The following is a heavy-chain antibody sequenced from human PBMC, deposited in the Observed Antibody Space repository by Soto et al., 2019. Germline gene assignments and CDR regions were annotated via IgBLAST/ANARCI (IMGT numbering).Heavy chain of an antibody. CDR1: GGSFSGYY. CDR2: INPSGGT. CDR3: ARVADY. V-gene: IGHV4-34*01. J-gene: IGHJ4*02. Sequence: SETLSLTCAVYGGSFSGYYWSWIRQSPDKGLEWIGEINPSGGTNYNPSLKSRVTISVDTSKNQFSLKLTSVTAADTAVYYCARVADYWGQGTLVTVSS.